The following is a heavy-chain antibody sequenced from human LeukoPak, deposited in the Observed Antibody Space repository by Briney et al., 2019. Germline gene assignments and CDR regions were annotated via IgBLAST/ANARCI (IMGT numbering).Heavy chain of an antibody. CDR3: ARTLRPRTVQRAFDI. J-gene: IGHJ3*02. CDR1: GYTFTSYG. CDR2: ISAYNGNT. V-gene: IGHV1-18*01. Sequence: ASVKVSCKASGYTFTSYGIIWVRQAPGQGLEWMGWISAYNGNTNYAQKLQGRVTMTTDTSTSTAYMELRSLRSDDTAVYYCARTLRPRTVQRAFDIWGHGTMVTVSS. D-gene: IGHD1-1*01.